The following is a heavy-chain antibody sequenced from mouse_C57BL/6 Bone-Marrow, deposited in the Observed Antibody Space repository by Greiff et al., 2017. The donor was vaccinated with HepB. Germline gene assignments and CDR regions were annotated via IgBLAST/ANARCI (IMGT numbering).Heavy chain of an antibody. J-gene: IGHJ1*03. Sequence: QVQLQQSGAELVRPGTSVKVSCKASGYAFTNYLIEWVKQRPGQGLEWIGVINPGSGGTNYNEKFKGKATLTADKSSSTAYMQLSSLTSEDSAVYYCARPYGSSYDWYFDVWGTGTTVTVAS. CDR1: GYAFTNYL. CDR2: INPGSGGT. CDR3: ARPYGSSYDWYFDV. D-gene: IGHD1-1*01. V-gene: IGHV1-54*01.